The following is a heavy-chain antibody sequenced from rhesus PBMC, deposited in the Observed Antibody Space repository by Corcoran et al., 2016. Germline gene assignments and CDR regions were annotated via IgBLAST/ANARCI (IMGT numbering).Heavy chain of an antibody. D-gene: IGHD1-20*01. J-gene: IGHJ3*01. V-gene: IGHV4-127*01. CDR3: GGEVEHWLAFDF. Sequence: QVQLQESGPGLVRPSETLSLTCTISGYSISSGYGWSWFRQPPGKGLEWIGYIGSDNSNTNYKPSLKSRVTSSKGTSKKQFSLRLSSVTAEDTALYYCGGEVEHWLAFDFWGQGLRVAVSS. CDR1: GYSISSGYG. CDR2: IGSDNSNT.